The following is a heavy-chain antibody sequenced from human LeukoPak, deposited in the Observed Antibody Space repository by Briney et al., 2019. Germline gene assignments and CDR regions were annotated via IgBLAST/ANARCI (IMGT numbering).Heavy chain of an antibody. V-gene: IGHV4-34*01. CDR1: GGSFSGYY. CDR3: ARGGYYDYVWGSYRPNWFDP. D-gene: IGHD3-16*02. Sequence: SETLSLTCAVYGGSFSGYYWSWVRQPPGKGVEWIGEINHSGSTKYNPSLTSRVTISVDTSENQFSLKLSSVTAADTAVYYCARGGYYDYVWGSYRPNWFDPWGQGTLVTVSS. CDR2: INHSGST. J-gene: IGHJ5*02.